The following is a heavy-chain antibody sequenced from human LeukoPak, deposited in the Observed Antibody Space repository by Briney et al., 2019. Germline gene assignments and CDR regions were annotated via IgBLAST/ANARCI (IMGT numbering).Heavy chain of an antibody. Sequence: SQTLSLTCTVSGGSISSGSYYWSWIRQPAGKGLEWIGRIYTSGSTNYNPSLKSRVTISVDTSKNQFSLKLSSVTAADTTVYYCARSRYGDYASDYWGQGTLVTVSS. V-gene: IGHV4-61*02. D-gene: IGHD4-17*01. J-gene: IGHJ4*02. CDR1: GGSISSGSYY. CDR3: ARSRYGDYASDY. CDR2: IYTSGST.